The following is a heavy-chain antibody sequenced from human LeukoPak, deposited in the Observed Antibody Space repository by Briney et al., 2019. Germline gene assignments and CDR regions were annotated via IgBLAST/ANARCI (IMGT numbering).Heavy chain of an antibody. J-gene: IGHJ4*02. D-gene: IGHD3-22*01. Sequence: PGGSLRLSCAASGFTFSRYWMSWVRQAPGKGLEWVANIKQDGSEKYYVDSVKGRFTISRDNAKNSLYLQVNSLRAEDTAVYYCARLGGYYSFLDYWGQGTLVTVSS. CDR2: IKQDGSEK. CDR3: ARLGGYYSFLDY. CDR1: GFTFSRYW. V-gene: IGHV3-7*01.